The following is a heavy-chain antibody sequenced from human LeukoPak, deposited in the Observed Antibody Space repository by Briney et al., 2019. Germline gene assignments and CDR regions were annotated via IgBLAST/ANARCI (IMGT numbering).Heavy chain of an antibody. CDR2: INHSGST. Sequence: PSETLSLTRAVYGGSFSGYYWSWIRQPPGKGLEWIGEINHSGSTNYNPSLKSRVTISVDTSKNQFSLKLSSVTAADTAVYYCARGPTPPDYVLRSYYFDYWGQGTLVTVSS. CDR1: GGSFSGYY. V-gene: IGHV4-34*01. J-gene: IGHJ4*02. D-gene: IGHD3-10*02. CDR3: ARGPTPPDYVLRSYYFDY.